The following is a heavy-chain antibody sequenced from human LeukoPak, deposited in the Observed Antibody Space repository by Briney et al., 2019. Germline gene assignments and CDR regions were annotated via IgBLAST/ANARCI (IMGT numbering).Heavy chain of an antibody. CDR2: VYYTGGT. Sequence: KTSETLSLTCSVSGGSISTSSYYWAWIRQPPEKGLEWIGSVYYTGGTSYSPSLKSRVTISVDTSKNQFSLKLSSVTAADTAVYYCVRHGGTRVTLVEVYYFDYWGQGTLVTVSS. V-gene: IGHV4-39*01. CDR3: VRHGGTRVTLVEVYYFDY. CDR1: GGSISTSSYY. D-gene: IGHD4-11*01. J-gene: IGHJ4*02.